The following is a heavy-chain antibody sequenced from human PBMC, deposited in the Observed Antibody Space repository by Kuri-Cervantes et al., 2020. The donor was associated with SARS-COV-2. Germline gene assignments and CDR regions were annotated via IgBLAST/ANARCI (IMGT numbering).Heavy chain of an antibody. CDR3: AREMAAAGGFDY. CDR2: IYYSGST. V-gene: IGHV4-59*01. Sequence: SETLSLTCTVSGGSISSYYWSWIRQPPGKGLEWIGYIYYSGSTNYNPSLKSRVTISVDTSKNQFSLKPSSVTAADTAVYYCAREMAAAGGFDYWGQGTLVTVSS. J-gene: IGHJ4*02. D-gene: IGHD6-13*01. CDR1: GGSISSYY.